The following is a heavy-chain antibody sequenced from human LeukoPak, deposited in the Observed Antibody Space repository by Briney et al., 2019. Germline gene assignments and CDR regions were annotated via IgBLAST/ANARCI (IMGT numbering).Heavy chain of an antibody. V-gene: IGHV3-9*01. CDR3: AKSRAKEREMATISD. CDR2: ISWNSGSI. J-gene: IGHJ4*02. D-gene: IGHD5-24*01. CDR1: GFIFNNYA. Sequence: GGSLRLSCAGSGFIFNNYAMHWVRQPPGKGLEWVSGISWNSGSIDYADSVKGRFTISRDNAKNSLYLQMNSLRAEDTAVYYCAKSRAKEREMATISDWGQGTLVTVSS.